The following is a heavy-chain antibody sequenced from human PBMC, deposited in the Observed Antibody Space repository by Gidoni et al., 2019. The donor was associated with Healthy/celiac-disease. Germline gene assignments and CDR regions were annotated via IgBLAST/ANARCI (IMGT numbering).Heavy chain of an antibody. V-gene: IGHV3-30-3*01. CDR1: GFTFSSYA. J-gene: IGHJ1*01. D-gene: IGHD3-22*01. CDR3: ARDRGPMIVVVGLQH. CDR2: ISYDGSNK. Sequence: QVQLVESGGGVVQPGRSLRLSCAASGFTFSSYAMHWVRQAPGKGLEWVAVISYDGSNKYYADSVKGRFTISRDNSKNTLYLQMNSLRAEDTAVYYCARDRGPMIVVVGLQHWGQGTLVTVSS.